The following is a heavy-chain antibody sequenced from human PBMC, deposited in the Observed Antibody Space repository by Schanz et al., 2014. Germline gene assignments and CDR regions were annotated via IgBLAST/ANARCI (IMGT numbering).Heavy chain of an antibody. Sequence: QLQLQESGPGLAKPSETLSLTCSVSGGSISSSRYYWGWIRQSPGKGLEWIGYIYYSGSTKYNPSLKSRVTISVDTSKNQFSLKLSSVTAADTAVYYCARDVGHYGMDVWGQGTTVTVSS. CDR3: ARDVGHYGMDV. D-gene: IGHD3-10*02. V-gene: IGHV4-61*05. CDR1: GGSISSSRYY. CDR2: IYYSGST. J-gene: IGHJ6*02.